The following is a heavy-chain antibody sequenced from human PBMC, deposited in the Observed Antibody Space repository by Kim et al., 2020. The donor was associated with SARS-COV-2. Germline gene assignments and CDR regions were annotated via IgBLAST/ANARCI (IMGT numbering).Heavy chain of an antibody. D-gene: IGHD3-22*01. J-gene: IGHJ4*02. V-gene: IGHV4-39*01. Sequence: NPSLESRVTISVATSKNQFSLELSSVTAADTAVFDCGRHAASSYYRPFEYWGQGTLVTVSS. CDR3: GRHAASSYYRPFEY.